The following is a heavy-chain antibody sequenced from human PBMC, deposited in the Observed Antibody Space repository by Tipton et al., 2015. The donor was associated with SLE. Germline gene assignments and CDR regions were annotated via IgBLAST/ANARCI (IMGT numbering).Heavy chain of an antibody. V-gene: IGHV4-34*01. Sequence: TLSLTCAVYGGSFSGYYWSWNRQPPGKGLEWIGEINHRGSTNYTPSLKSRVTISVDTSKHQFSRKLSSVTAADTAVYYCARGEFVVVVAATYYYYGMDVWGQGTTVTVSS. CDR1: GGSFSGYY. CDR2: INHRGST. D-gene: IGHD2-15*01. CDR3: ARGEFVVVVAATYYYYGMDV. J-gene: IGHJ6*02.